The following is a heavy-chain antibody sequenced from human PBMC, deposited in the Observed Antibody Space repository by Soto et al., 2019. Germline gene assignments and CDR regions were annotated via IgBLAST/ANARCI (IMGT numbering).Heavy chain of an antibody. J-gene: IGHJ3*01. Sequence: PTETLXLTCTVSDGSISSGDYYWSWIRQPPGKGLEWIGYIYYSGSTYYNPSLKSRVTISVDTSKNQFSLKLSSVTAADTAVYYCARVWGGAFDFWGQGTMVTVSS. V-gene: IGHV4-30-4*01. CDR2: IYYSGST. CDR1: DGSISSGDYY. D-gene: IGHD3-10*01. CDR3: ARVWGGAFDF.